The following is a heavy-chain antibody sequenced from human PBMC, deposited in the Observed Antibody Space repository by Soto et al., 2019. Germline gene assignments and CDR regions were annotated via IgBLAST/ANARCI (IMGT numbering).Heavy chain of an antibody. D-gene: IGHD3-16*02. CDR2: IWYDGSNK. CDR1: GFTFSSYG. V-gene: IGHV3-33*01. Sequence: QVQLVESGGGVVQPGRSLRLSCAASGFTFSSYGMHWVRQAPGKGLAWVAVIWYDGSNKYYADSVKGRFTISRDNSKNTLYLQMNSLRAEDTAVYYCARDGRYGFSLDPWGQGTLVTVSS. J-gene: IGHJ5*02. CDR3: ARDGRYGFSLDP.